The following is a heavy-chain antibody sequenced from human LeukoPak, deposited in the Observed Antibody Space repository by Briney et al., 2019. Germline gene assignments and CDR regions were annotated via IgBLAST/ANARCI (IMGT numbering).Heavy chain of an antibody. CDR2: IYYSGST. CDR1: GGSISSNY. J-gene: IGHJ4*02. CDR3: AKARDSNIWYPFDY. Sequence: SETLSLTCTVSGGSISSNYWNWIRLPPGRGLEWIGYIYYSGSTHYNPSLKSRVTISLDTSKSQFSLKLTSETAADTAVYYCAKARDSNIWYPFDYWGQGTLVTVSS. D-gene: IGHD6-13*01. V-gene: IGHV4-59*01.